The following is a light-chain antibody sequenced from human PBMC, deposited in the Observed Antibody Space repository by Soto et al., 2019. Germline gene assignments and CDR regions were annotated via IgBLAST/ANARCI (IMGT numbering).Light chain of an antibody. CDR3: QQYGSSPLT. V-gene: IGKV3-20*01. J-gene: IGKJ4*01. CDR1: QSVSSSY. Sequence: EMKLTQSPGTLSLSPGERATLSCRASQSVSSSYLAWYQQKPGQAPRLLIYGASSRATGIPDRFSGSGSGTDFTLTISRLEPEDFAVYYCQQYGSSPLTFGGGTKVDIK. CDR2: GAS.